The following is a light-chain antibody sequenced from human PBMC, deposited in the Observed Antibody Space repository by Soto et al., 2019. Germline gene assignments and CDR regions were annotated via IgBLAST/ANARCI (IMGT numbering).Light chain of an antibody. CDR2: DAS. CDR1: QSVSRY. CDR3: QQRSNWPPYT. J-gene: IGKJ2*01. V-gene: IGKV3-11*01. Sequence: EIVLTQSPATLSLSPGERAIFSCRASQSVSRYLAWYQQKPGQAPRLLIYDASNRATGIPARFSGSGSGTDFTLTISSLEPEDFAVDYCQQRSNWPPYTFGQGTKLEI.